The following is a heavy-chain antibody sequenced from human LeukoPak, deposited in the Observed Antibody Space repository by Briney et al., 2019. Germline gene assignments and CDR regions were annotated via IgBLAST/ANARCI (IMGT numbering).Heavy chain of an antibody. Sequence: GESLRISCKGSGYGFTSYWISWVRQMPGKGLEWMGRIDPSDSYTNYSPSFQGHVTISADKSISTAYLQWSSLKASDTAMYYCARRGKTTVTSRGMDVWGQGTTVTVSS. CDR1: GYGFTSYW. V-gene: IGHV5-10-1*01. J-gene: IGHJ6*02. CDR2: IDPSDSYT. D-gene: IGHD4-11*01. CDR3: ARRGKTTVTSRGMDV.